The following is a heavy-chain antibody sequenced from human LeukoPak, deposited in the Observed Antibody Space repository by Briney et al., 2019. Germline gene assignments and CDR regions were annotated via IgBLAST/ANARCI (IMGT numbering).Heavy chain of an antibody. CDR3: SRDGPRDYDILTALDY. V-gene: IGHV3-30*04. D-gene: IGHD3-9*01. CDR1: GFNFQISA. J-gene: IGHJ4*02. Sequence: GGSLRLFCAASGFNFQISAMHWVRQAPGKGLEWVAIISYGGDNKYYADSVKGRFTISRDNSKSMLYLQMNGLRPEDTAVYYCSRDGPRDYDILTALDYWGQGTVVSVSS. CDR2: ISYGGDNK.